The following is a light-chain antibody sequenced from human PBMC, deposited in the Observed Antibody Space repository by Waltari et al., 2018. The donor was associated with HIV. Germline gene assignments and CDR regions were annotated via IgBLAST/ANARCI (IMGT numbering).Light chain of an antibody. CDR1: QSVVSSD. CDR3: QHYGNSPWLT. V-gene: IGKV3-20*01. J-gene: IGKJ4*01. CDR2: AAS. Sequence: EIVLTQSPGTLSLSPGERATLACRASQSVVSSDLAWYQQKPGRAPRLLMYAASSRATGIPDRFSGSWSGPEFTLTISRLEPEDFAVYYCQHYGNSPWLTFGGGTKVEIK.